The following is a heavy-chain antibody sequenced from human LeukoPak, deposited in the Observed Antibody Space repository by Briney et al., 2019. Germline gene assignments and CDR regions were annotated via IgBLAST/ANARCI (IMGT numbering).Heavy chain of an antibody. D-gene: IGHD6-19*01. Sequence: PGGSLRLSCAASGFTVSSNYMSWVRQAPGKGLEWVSVIYRGSSTYYADSVKGRFTISRDNSKNTLYLQMNSLRAEDTAVYYCASHLSGVSVAAFDYWGQGTLVTVSS. CDR2: IYRGSST. V-gene: IGHV3-53*01. J-gene: IGHJ4*02. CDR1: GFTVSSNY. CDR3: ASHLSGVSVAAFDY.